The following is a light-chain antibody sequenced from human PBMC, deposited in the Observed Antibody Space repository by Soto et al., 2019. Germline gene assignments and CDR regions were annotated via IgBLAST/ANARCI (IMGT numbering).Light chain of an antibody. CDR3: QPSDSSPIT. CDR1: QGISNY. J-gene: IGKJ1*01. V-gene: IGKV1-39*01. CDR2: AAS. Sequence: DIPMNQSPSSMSESVGDRVTITCRASQGISNYLAWYQQKPGKAPKLLIYAASSLQSGVTSSFSGSGSGTDFTLTISSLQPEDFAAYYCQPSDSSPITVGPGTQVEIK.